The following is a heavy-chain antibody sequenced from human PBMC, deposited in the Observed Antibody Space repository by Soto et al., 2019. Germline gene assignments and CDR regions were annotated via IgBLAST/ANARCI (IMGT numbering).Heavy chain of an antibody. Sequence: GDSVKVSCKASGYTFTGYYMHWVLQAPGEGLEWMGWINPNSGGTNYAQKFQGWVTMTRDTSISTAYMELSSVTAADTAVYYCARASITMVRGVILPPDYWGQGTLVTVSS. CDR3: ARASITMVRGVILPPDY. V-gene: IGHV1-2*04. D-gene: IGHD3-10*01. CDR2: INPNSGGT. J-gene: IGHJ4*02. CDR1: GYTFTGYY.